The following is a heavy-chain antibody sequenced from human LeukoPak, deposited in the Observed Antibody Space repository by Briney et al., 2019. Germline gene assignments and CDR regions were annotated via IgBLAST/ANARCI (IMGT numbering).Heavy chain of an antibody. CDR1: GYTFTSYA. J-gene: IGHJ4*02. Sequence: ASVKVSCKASGYTFTSYAMHWVRQAPGQRLEWMGWINAGNGNTKYSQEFQGRVTITRDTSASTAYMELSSLRSEDMAVYYCARGAGYCSGGSCYTFDYFDYWGQGTLVTVSS. CDR2: INAGNGNT. V-gene: IGHV1-3*03. CDR3: ARGAGYCSGGSCYTFDYFDY. D-gene: IGHD2-15*01.